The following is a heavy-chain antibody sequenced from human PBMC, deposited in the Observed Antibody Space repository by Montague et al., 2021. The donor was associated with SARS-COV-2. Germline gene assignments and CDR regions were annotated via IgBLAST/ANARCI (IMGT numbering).Heavy chain of an antibody. D-gene: IGHD3-9*01. J-gene: IGHJ3*01. CDR3: ARGRPVQGSFRHFDSISSGALDV. V-gene: IGHV4-34*01. CDR1: RGSFSNYY. CDR2: INHGGAP. Sequence: SETLSLTCAVSRGSFSNYYWTWIRQSPGKGLEWIGEINHGGAPNYTPSLRSRVTIPLDTSKKQISLKLNSVTAADTAVFFCARGRPVQGSFRHFDSISSGALDVWAQGSLVIVSS.